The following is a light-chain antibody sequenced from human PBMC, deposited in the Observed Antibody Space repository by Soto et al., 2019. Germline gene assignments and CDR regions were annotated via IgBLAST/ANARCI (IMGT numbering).Light chain of an antibody. V-gene: IGLV1-47*01. CDR2: SNN. CDR3: ASWDDSLSETV. CDR1: NFNVKNNY. J-gene: IGLJ7*01. Sequence: QSVLTQPPSLSGTPGQRVTISCSGSNFNVKNNYVYWYQQFAGTAPKLLIYSNNRRPSGGPDRFSGSKSGSSDSLAISGLRPEDEADYYCASWDDSLSETVFGGGTQLTVL.